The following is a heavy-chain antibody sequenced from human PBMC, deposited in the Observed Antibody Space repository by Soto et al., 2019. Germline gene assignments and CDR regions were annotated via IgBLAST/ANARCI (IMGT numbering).Heavy chain of an antibody. CDR2: INPRVST. V-gene: IGHV1-46*02. Sequence: SVKVSCRASEFTFNAYHIHWVRQAPGQGLELMGIINPRVSTSYPQKFQRRVTITRDTSASTVYMDLSSLRSEDTAVYYCARDGSGYYYGSFYYWGQGTPVTDPS. J-gene: IGHJ4*02. CDR3: ARDGSGYYYGSFYY. CDR1: EFTFNAYH. D-gene: IGHD3-22*01.